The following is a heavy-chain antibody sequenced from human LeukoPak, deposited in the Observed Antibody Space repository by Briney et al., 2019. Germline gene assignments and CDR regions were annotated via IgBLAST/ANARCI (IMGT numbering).Heavy chain of an antibody. CDR1: GFSFSYYG. V-gene: IGHV3-30*18. D-gene: IGHD1-26*01. Sequence: GGSLRLSCAASGFSFSYYGIHWVRQAPGKGLEWVALISYDRSDKYFADSVKGRFSISRDNSQNTLYLQMNSLRAEDTAIYYCAKDMRPYSGDRSFLFDQWGQGTLVIVSS. J-gene: IGHJ4*02. CDR2: ISYDRSDK. CDR3: AKDMRPYSGDRSFLFDQ.